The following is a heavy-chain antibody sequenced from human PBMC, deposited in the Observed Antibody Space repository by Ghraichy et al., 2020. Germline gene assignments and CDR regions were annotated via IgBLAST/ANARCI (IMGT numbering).Heavy chain of an antibody. V-gene: IGHV3-66*01. D-gene: IGHD2/OR15-2a*01. Sequence: WGSLRLSCAASGFTVSSNYMSWVRQAPGKGLEWVSVIYSGGSAYYADSVKGRFTISRDNSKNTLYLQMNSLRAEDTAVYYCARDSMESDAFDIWGQGTMVTVSS. CDR1: GFTVSSNY. CDR2: IYSGGSA. CDR3: ARDSMESDAFDI. J-gene: IGHJ3*02.